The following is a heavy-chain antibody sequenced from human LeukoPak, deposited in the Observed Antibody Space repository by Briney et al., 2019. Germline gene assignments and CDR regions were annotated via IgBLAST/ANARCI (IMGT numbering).Heavy chain of an antibody. Sequence: GASVKVSCKASGYTFTSYDINWVRQATGQGLEWMGWMNPNSGNTGYAQKFQGRVTITRNTSISTAYMELSSLRSEDTAVYYCARGLGAYCGGDCYPTDFQHWGQGTLVTVSS. CDR3: ARGLGAYCGGDCYPTDFQH. J-gene: IGHJ1*01. CDR1: GYTFTSYD. CDR2: MNPNSGNT. D-gene: IGHD2-21*01. V-gene: IGHV1-8*03.